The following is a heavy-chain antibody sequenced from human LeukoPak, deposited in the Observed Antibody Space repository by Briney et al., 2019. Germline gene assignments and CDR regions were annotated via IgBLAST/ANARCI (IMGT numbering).Heavy chain of an antibody. J-gene: IGHJ4*02. D-gene: IGHD2-15*01. CDR3: ARGRGGGYFDF. CDR2: ITPNSGGT. Sequence: GASVKVSCKASGYTFTTYNIHWVRQAPGHGLKWMGWITPNSGGTNYAQKFQGRVTMTRDTSISTAYMELSRLRSDDTAAYSCARGRGGGYFDFWGQETLVTVSS. CDR1: GYTFTTYN. V-gene: IGHV1-2*02.